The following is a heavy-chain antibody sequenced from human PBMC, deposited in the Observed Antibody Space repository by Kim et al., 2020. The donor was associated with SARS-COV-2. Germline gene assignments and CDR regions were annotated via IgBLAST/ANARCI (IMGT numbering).Heavy chain of an antibody. D-gene: IGHD6-13*01. Sequence: SYAQKCQGRVTMTRDTSTSTVYMELSSLRSEDTAVYYCARVDRSSSSLDYWGQGTLVTVSS. V-gene: IGHV1-46*01. J-gene: IGHJ4*02. CDR3: ARVDRSSSSLDY.